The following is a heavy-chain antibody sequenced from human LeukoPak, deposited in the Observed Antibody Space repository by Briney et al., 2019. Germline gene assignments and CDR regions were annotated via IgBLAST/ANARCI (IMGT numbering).Heavy chain of an antibody. CDR1: GGSINNYY. Sequence: SETLSLTCTVSGGSINNYYWSWIRQPPGKSLEWIGRIYTSGSTNYNPSLKSRVTMSVDTSKNQFSLKLSSVTAADTAVYYCARASSSWDAFDYWGQGTLVTVSS. J-gene: IGHJ4*02. CDR2: IYTSGST. D-gene: IGHD6-13*01. V-gene: IGHV4-4*07. CDR3: ARASSSWDAFDY.